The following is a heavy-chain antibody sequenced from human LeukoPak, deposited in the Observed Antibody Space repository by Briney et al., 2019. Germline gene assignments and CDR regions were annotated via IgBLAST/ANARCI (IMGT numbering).Heavy chain of an antibody. CDR1: GFTFSSYW. Sequence: GGSLRLSCAASGFTFSSYWMNWARQAPGKGLEWVAVIWYDGSNKYYADSVKGRFTISRDNSKNTLYLQMNSLRAEDTAVYYCARDSGGWYEYYFDYWGQGTLVTVSS. J-gene: IGHJ4*02. V-gene: IGHV3-33*08. CDR3: ARDSGGWYEYYFDY. D-gene: IGHD6-19*01. CDR2: IWYDGSNK.